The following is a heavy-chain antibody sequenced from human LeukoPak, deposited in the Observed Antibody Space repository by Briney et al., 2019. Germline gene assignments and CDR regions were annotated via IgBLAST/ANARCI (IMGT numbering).Heavy chain of an antibody. Sequence: GGSLRLSCAASGFTFSSYDMSWVRQAPGRGLAWVSAISGSSGSTYYADSVKGRFTVSRDNAKNSLYLQMNSLRAEDTAVYYCARDIGSGFDYWGQGTLLTVS. J-gene: IGHJ4*02. V-gene: IGHV3-23*01. CDR1: GFTFSSYD. D-gene: IGHD2-2*03. CDR3: ARDIGSGFDY. CDR2: ISGSSGST.